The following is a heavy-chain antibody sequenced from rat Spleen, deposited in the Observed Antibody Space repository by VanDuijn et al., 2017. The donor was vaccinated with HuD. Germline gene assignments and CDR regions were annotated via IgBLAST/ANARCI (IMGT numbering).Heavy chain of an antibody. D-gene: IGHD4-2*01. V-gene: IGHV2-15*01. CDR1: GFSLTSYS. CDR2: MWRSGST. Sequence: QVQLKESGPGLVQPSETLSLTCTVSGFSLTSYSVSWVRQPSGKGPEWMGVMWRSGSTEYNSGLKSRLSISRDTSKSQVFLKMNSLQTEDTATYYCARDRTGPFDYWGQGVKVTVSS. CDR3: ARDRTGPFDY. J-gene: IGHJ2*01.